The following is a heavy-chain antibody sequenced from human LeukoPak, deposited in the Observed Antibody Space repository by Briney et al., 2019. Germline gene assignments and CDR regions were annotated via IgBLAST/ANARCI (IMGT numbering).Heavy chain of an antibody. V-gene: IGHV3-15*01. CDR2: IKSKTDGGTT. J-gene: IGHJ5*02. CDR3: TTDDYDFWSGYYYFEP. Sequence: PGGSLRLFHAASGFTFSNAWMSWVRQAPGKGLEWVGRIKSKTDGGTTDYAAPVKGRFTISRDDSKNTLYLQMNSLRTEDTAVYYCTTDDYDFWSGYYYFEPWGDGALVTVSS. D-gene: IGHD3-3*01. CDR1: GFTFSNAW.